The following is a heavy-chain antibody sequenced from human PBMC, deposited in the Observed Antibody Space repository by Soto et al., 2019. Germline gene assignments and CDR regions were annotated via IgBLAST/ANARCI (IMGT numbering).Heavy chain of an antibody. CDR2: VISASGSV. D-gene: IGHD5-18*01. CDR3: ARVGSRDAYNYVLDQ. V-gene: IGHV1-69*06. CDR1: GRIFSSFP. J-gene: IGHJ1*01. Sequence: QVQVVQSGAEVKKPGSSVKISCEASGRIFSSFPTSWVRQVPGQGLEWMGGVISASGSVTYAPKFQGRVTMTAVNSAGRGYMELTSLTSEDTAIYYCARVGSRDAYNYVLDQWGPGTMVTVSS.